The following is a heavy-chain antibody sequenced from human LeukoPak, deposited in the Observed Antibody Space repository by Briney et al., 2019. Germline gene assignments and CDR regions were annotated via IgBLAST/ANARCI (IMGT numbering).Heavy chain of an antibody. J-gene: IGHJ4*02. D-gene: IGHD3-3*01. Sequence: SETLSLTCAVYGGSFSGYYWSWIRQPPGEGLEWIGEINHSGSTNYNPSLKSRVTISVDTSKNQFSLKLSSVTAADTAVYYCARGLEWLFYYFDYWGQGTLVTVSS. V-gene: IGHV4-34*01. CDR2: INHSGST. CDR1: GGSFSGYY. CDR3: ARGLEWLFYYFDY.